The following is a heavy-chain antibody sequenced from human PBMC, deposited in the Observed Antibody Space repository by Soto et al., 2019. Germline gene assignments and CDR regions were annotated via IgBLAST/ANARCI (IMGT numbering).Heavy chain of an antibody. V-gene: IGHV3-23*01. J-gene: IGHJ4*02. Sequence: EVQLLESGGGLVQPGGSLRLSCAASGFTFGSYAMTGVRQAPGKGLEWVSAIRFGGGSTYYADCVKGRFTITRDNSKNTLYLQMTGLRAEDTAIYYCATDSFRSGIAVAGNYWGQGTLVTVSS. D-gene: IGHD6-19*01. CDR3: ATDSFRSGIAVAGNY. CDR1: GFTFGSYA. CDR2: IRFGGGST.